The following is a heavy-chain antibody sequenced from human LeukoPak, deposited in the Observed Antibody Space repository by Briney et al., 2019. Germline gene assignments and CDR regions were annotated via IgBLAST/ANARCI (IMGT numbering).Heavy chain of an antibody. CDR1: GGSFSGYY. J-gene: IGHJ4*02. D-gene: IGHD1-26*01. CDR3: AVRRTGGYFDY. Sequence: SETLSLTCAVYGGSFSGYYWSWIRQPPGKGLEWIGEINHSGSTNYNPSLKSRVTISVDTSKNQFSLKLSSVTAPDTAVYYCAVRRTGGYFDYWGQGTLVTVSS. V-gene: IGHV4-34*01. CDR2: INHSGST.